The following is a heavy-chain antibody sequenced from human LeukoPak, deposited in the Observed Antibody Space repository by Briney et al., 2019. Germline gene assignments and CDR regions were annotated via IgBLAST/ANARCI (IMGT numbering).Heavy chain of an antibody. Sequence: GGSLRLSCAASGFTFSNFAMGWVRQAPGKGLEWVSTVGRSGADTYYADSVKGRFTVSRDNSRNTLYLQMNSLSAEDTAVYYCAKVIGPAAIESIDFWGQGTLVTVSS. CDR3: AKVIGPAAIESIDF. D-gene: IGHD2-2*01. CDR2: VGRSGADT. V-gene: IGHV3-23*01. CDR1: GFTFSNFA. J-gene: IGHJ4*02.